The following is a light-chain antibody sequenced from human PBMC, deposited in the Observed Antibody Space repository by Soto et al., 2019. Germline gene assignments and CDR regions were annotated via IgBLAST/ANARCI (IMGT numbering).Light chain of an antibody. V-gene: IGKV1-5*03. CDR2: KES. CDR1: QSIGIW. CDR3: QLYDSYVT. J-gene: IGKJ2*01. Sequence: DIQMTQSPSTLSASVGDRVTSSSRASQSIGIWWAWYRQKPGKAPKLLIYKESKFKSEVPSRFSSSGFGTDFTLTISSLQPDDFATYYCQLYDSYVTFGQGTRLEIK.